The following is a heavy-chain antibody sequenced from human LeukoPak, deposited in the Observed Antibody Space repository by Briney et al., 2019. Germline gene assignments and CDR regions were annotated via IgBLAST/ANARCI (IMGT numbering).Heavy chain of an antibody. CDR1: GYTFTSYY. V-gene: IGHV1-46*03. CDR2: IKPSGGST. CDR3: ARDIYGSGSYPLYYFDY. Sequence: GASVKVSCKASGYTFTSYYMHWVRQAPGQGLEWMGIIKPSGGSTSYAQKFQGRVTMTRDTSTSTVYMELSSLRSEDTAVYYCARDIYGSGSYPLYYFDYWGQGTLVTVSS. J-gene: IGHJ4*02. D-gene: IGHD3-10*01.